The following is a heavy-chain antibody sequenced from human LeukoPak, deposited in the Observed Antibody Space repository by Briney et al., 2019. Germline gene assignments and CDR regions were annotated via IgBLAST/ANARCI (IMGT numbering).Heavy chain of an antibody. CDR1: AGSISNGDYY. V-gene: IGHV4-39*01. CDR2: IFYGEST. D-gene: IGHD6-25*01. Sequence: SETLSLTCSVSAGSISNGDYYWGWIRQAPGKGLEWIGCIFYGESTHYNPSLKSRATISVDTSKNQFSLKLTSVTAADAAIYYCARQLPTAAADTRGYFDYWGQGTVVTVSS. CDR3: ARQLPTAAADTRGYFDY. J-gene: IGHJ4*01.